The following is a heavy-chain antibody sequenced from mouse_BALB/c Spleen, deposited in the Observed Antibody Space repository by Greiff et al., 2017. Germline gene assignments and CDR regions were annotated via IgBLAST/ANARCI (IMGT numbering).Heavy chain of an antibody. J-gene: IGHJ4*01. Sequence: VQGVESGPELVKPGASVKMSCKASGYTFTDYVISWVKQRTGQGLEWIGEIYPGSGSTYYNEKFKGKATLTADKSSNTAYMQLSSLTSEDSAVYFCARRGYDAMDYWGQGTSVTVAS. D-gene: IGHD2-10*02. CDR1: GYTFTDYV. CDR3: ARRGYDAMDY. V-gene: IGHV1-77*01. CDR2: IYPGSGST.